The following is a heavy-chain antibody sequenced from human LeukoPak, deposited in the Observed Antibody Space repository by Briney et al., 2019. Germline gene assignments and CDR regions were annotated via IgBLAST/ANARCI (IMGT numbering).Heavy chain of an antibody. Sequence: GSLRLSCAASGFTFSDYYMSWIRQPPGKGLEWIGTIYYSGSTYYSPSLPSRVTISVDTSKNHFSLNLSSVTAADTAVYYCARTDYDVLSWGQGTLVTVSS. CDR3: ARTDYDVLS. V-gene: IGHV4-38-2*01. CDR2: IYYSGST. D-gene: IGHD3-9*01. CDR1: GFTFSDYY. J-gene: IGHJ5*02.